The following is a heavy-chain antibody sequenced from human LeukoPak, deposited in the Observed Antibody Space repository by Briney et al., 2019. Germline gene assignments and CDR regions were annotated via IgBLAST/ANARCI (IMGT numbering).Heavy chain of an antibody. CDR3: AKDGGGTDFDY. J-gene: IGHJ4*02. V-gene: IGHV3-30*02. Sequence: GGSLRLSCAASGFTFSSYWMQWVRQAPGKGLGWVAFIFNDGRDQYYADSVKGRFTISRDNSKNSLYLQMNSLGTEDTAVYYCAKDGGGTDFDYWGQGTLVTVSS. CDR1: GFTFSSYW. CDR2: IFNDGRDQ. D-gene: IGHD1-26*01.